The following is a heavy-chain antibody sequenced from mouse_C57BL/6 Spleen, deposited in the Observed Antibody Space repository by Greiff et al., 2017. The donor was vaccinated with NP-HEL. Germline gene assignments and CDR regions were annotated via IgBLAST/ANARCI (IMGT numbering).Heavy chain of an antibody. V-gene: IGHV5-6*02. D-gene: IGHD2-4*01. CDR3: ARQLGDYDRGSFFDY. J-gene: IGHJ2*01. Sequence: DVKLVESGGDLVKPGGSLKLSCAASGFTFSSYGMSWVRQTPDKRLEWVATISSGGSYTYYPDSVKGRFTISRDNAKNTLYLQMSSLKSEDTAMYYCARQLGDYDRGSFFDYWGQGTTLTVSS. CDR2: ISSGGSYT. CDR1: GFTFSSYG.